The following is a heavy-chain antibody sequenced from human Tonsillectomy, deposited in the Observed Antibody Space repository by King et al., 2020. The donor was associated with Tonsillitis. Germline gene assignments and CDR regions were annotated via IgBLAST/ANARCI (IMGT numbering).Heavy chain of an antibody. J-gene: IGHJ4*02. D-gene: IGHD6-19*01. Sequence: VQLVESGGGLVQPGGSLRLSCAASGFTFSSYVMNWVRQAPGKGLEWFAEISVKSITTNYADSVKGRFAISRDNSKNTLYLQMDSLRAEDTAVYYCARIHGGWYLFGFWGRGTTVTVSS. V-gene: IGHV3-23*04. CDR3: ARIHGGWYLFGF. CDR1: GFTFSSYV. CDR2: ISVKSITT.